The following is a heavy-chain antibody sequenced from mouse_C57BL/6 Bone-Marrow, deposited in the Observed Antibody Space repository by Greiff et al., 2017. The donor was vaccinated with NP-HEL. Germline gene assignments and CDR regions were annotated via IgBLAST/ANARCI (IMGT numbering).Heavy chain of an antibody. V-gene: IGHV5-4*01. CDR2: ISDGGSYT. J-gene: IGHJ2*01. CDR1: GFTFSSYA. CDR3: ARWGGYYYFDY. D-gene: IGHD2-3*01. Sequence: EVHLVESGGGLVKPGGSLKLSCAASGFTFSSYAMSWVRQTPEKRLEWVATISDGGSYTYYPDNVKGRFTISRDNAKNNLYLQMSHLKSEDTAMYYCARWGGYYYFDYWGQGTTLTVSS.